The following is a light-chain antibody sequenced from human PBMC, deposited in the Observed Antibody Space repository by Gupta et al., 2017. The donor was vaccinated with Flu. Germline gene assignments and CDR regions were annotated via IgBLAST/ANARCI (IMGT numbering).Light chain of an antibody. CDR3: QQYNNWPLT. CDR1: QSVSSN. V-gene: IGKV3-15*01. Sequence: GERATLACRASQSVSSNLAWYQQKPGQAPRLLIYGASSRATGIPARFSGSGSGTEFTLTISSPQSEDFEVYYCQQYNNWPLTFGGGTKVEIK. CDR2: GAS. J-gene: IGKJ4*01.